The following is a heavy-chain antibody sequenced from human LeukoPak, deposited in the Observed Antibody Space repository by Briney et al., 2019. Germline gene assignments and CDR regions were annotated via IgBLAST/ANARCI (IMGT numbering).Heavy chain of an antibody. Sequence: LSLTCTVSGGSISSYYWSWIRQPPGKGLEWVAVISYDRSNKYYADSVKGRFTISRDNSKNTLYLQMNSLRAEDTAVYYCARASAGDFWSGYSYWGQGTLVTVSS. CDR3: ARASAGDFWSGYSY. V-gene: IGHV3-30-3*01. CDR1: GGSISSYY. CDR2: ISYDRSNK. J-gene: IGHJ4*02. D-gene: IGHD3-3*01.